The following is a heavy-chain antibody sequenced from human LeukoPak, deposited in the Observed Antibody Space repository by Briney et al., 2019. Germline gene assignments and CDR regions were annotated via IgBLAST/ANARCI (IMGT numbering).Heavy chain of an antibody. J-gene: IGHJ6*03. CDR3: ARTYCGGDCRGYYYYYYMDV. Sequence: PSETLSLTCTVSGGSISSSSYYWAWIRQPPGKGLEWIGSIYYTGSTYYNPSLKSRVTVSVDTSKNQFSLKVRSVTAADTAVYYCARTYCGGDCRGYYYYYYMDVWGKGTTVTISS. CDR2: IYYTGST. CDR1: GGSISSSSYY. V-gene: IGHV4-39*07. D-gene: IGHD2-21*02.